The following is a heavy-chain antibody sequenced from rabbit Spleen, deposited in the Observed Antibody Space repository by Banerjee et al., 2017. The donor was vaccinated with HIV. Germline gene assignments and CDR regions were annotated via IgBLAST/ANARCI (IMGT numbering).Heavy chain of an antibody. CDR1: GFDFSRTG. CDR2: IDLVFGVT. J-gene: IGHJ4*01. D-gene: IGHD1-1*01. Sequence: QEQLMESGGGLVQPGGSLKLSCKASGFDFSRTGVSWVRQAPGKGLEWIGYIDLVFGVTDYATWVNGRFTISSHNAQNTLYLQLNSLTAADTATYFCVRDKASISGDYGPYYFNLWGPGTLVTVS. V-gene: IGHV1S47*01. CDR3: VRDKASISGDYGPYYFNL.